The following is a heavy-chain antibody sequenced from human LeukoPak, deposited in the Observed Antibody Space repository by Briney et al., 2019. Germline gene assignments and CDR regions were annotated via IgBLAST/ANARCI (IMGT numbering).Heavy chain of an antibody. CDR3: AKHMRATNTYSFFGLDV. J-gene: IGHJ6*02. CDR1: GFTFKDYG. CDR2: INWNGGGT. Sequence: GGSLRLSCAATGFTFKDYGMHWVRHPPGKGLEWVSSINWNGGGTDYADSVKGRFTISRDNAKNSLYLQLSSLRPEDTALYYCAKHMRATNTYSFFGLDVWGQGTTVTVSS. V-gene: IGHV3-9*01. D-gene: IGHD1-26*01.